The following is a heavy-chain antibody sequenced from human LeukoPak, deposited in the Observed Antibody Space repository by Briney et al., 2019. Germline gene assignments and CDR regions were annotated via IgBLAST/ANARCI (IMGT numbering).Heavy chain of an antibody. CDR1: GDSISSGNYD. Sequence: SETLSLTCTVSGDSISSGNYDWTWIRQPPGKGLEWIGYIYYSGSTFYNPSLKSRVTISVDTSKNEFSLKLSSVTAADTAVYYCAREFWSGSYSDKWGQGTLVTVSS. CDR3: AREFWSGSYSDK. V-gene: IGHV4-30-4*01. D-gene: IGHD3-3*01. CDR2: IYYSGST. J-gene: IGHJ4*02.